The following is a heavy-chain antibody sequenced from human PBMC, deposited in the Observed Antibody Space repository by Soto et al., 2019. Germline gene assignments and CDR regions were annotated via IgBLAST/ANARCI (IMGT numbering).Heavy chain of an antibody. CDR3: ASSRRTILDAFDI. CDR2: ISSSGSTI. Sequence: XGSRGLSCAASGFTFSDYYMSGIRQAPGKGLEWVSYISSSGSTIYYADSVKGRFTISRDNAKNSLYLQMNSLRAEDTAVYYCASSRRTILDAFDIWGQGTMVTVS. CDR1: GFTFSDYY. J-gene: IGHJ3*02. V-gene: IGHV3-11*01. D-gene: IGHD3-3*01.